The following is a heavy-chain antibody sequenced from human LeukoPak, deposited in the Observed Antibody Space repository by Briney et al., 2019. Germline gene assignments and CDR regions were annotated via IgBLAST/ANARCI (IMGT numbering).Heavy chain of an antibody. CDR3: ASTCSGGSCWTY. J-gene: IGHJ4*02. CDR2: IYHSGST. Sequence: SETLSLTCAVSGGSISSSNWWSWVRQPPGKGLEWIGEIYHSGSTNYNPSLKSRVTISVDKSKNQFSLKPSSVTAADTAVYYCASTCSGGSCWTYWGQGTLVTVSS. CDR1: GGSISSSNW. D-gene: IGHD2-15*01. V-gene: IGHV4-4*02.